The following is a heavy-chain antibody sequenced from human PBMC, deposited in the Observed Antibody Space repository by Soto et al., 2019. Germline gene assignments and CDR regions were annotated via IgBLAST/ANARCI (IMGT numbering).Heavy chain of an antibody. V-gene: IGHV2-5*02. CDR2: IYWDDDK. D-gene: IGHD3-10*01. CDR1: GFSLSTSGVG. J-gene: IGHJ4*02. CDR3: AHRGYYYGSGHFDY. Sequence: QITLKESGPTLVKPTQTLTLTCTFSGFSLSTSGVGVGWIRQPPGKALEWLALIYWDDDKRYSPSLKSRLTITKDTSKNQVVLTMTTMDPVDTATYYCAHRGYYYGSGHFDYWGQGTLVTVSS.